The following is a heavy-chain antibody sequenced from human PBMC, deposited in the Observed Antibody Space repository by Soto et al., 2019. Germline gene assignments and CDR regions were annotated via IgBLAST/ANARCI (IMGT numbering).Heavy chain of an antibody. CDR3: AQAMVKQWFGPADY. CDR2: ISWNSGSI. D-gene: IGHD3-10*01. J-gene: IGHJ4*02. Sequence: EVQLVESGGGLVQPGRSLRLSCAASGFTFDDYAMHWVRQAPGKGLEWVSGISWNSGSIGYADSVKGRFTISRDNAKNCLYMQMNSLRAEDRALDYGAQAMVKQWFGPADYWGKGTLVNV. V-gene: IGHV3-9*01. CDR1: GFTFDDYA.